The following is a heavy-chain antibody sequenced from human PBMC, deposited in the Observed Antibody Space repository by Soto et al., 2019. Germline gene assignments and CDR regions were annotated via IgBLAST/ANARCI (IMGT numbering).Heavy chain of an antibody. CDR3: ARCPSTSTLGTFHI. Sequence: PSLPCTESGVATSAFYRNCIRQSAGKGLEWIGRIYASGHSNYTPSLESRVSMSVDTSKHQFSLKLNSVTAADTAVYYCARCPSTSTLGTFHISGKGRIRTVS. CDR1: GVATSAFY. D-gene: IGHD6-6*01. V-gene: IGHV4-4*07. J-gene: IGHJ3*02. CDR2: IYASGHS.